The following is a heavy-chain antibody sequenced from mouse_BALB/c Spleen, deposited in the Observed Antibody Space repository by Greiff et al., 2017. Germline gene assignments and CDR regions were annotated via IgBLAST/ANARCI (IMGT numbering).Heavy chain of an antibody. D-gene: IGHD2-4*01. CDR3: ARAGITNYFDY. V-gene: IGHV2-6-7*01. CDR2: IWGDGST. CDR1: GFSLTGYG. J-gene: IGHJ2*01. Sequence: VQRVESGPGLVAPSQSLSITCTVSGFSLTGYGVNWVRQPPGKGLEWLGMIWGDGSTDYNSALKSRLSISKDNSKSQVFLKMNSLQTDDTARYYCARAGITNYFDYWGQGTTLTVSS.